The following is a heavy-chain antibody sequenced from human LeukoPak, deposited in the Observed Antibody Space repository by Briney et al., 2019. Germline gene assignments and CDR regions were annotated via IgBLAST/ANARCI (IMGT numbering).Heavy chain of an antibody. V-gene: IGHV4-30-4*01. D-gene: IGHD6-13*01. J-gene: IGHJ3*02. CDR2: IYYSGST. Sequence: PSQTLSLTCTVSGGSISSGDYYWSWIRQPPGKGLEWIGYIYYSGSTYYNPSLKSRVTISVDRSKNQFSLKLSSVTAADTAVYYCASLKYSSSWLDAFDIWGQGTMVTVSS. CDR3: ASLKYSSSWLDAFDI. CDR1: GGSISSGDYY.